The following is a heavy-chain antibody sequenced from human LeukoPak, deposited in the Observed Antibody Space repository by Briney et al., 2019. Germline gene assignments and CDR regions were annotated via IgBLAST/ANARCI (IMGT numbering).Heavy chain of an antibody. CDR2: INSDGSST. CDR1: GFTFSSYW. V-gene: IGHV3-74*01. J-gene: IGHJ4*02. Sequence: GGSLRLSCAASGFTFSSYWMHWVRQVPGKGLVWVSRINSDGSSTSYADSVKGRFTISRDNAKNTLYLQMNSLRAEDTAVYYCAREVAAAVLHYFDYWGQGTLVTVSS. CDR3: AREVAAAVLHYFDY. D-gene: IGHD6-13*01.